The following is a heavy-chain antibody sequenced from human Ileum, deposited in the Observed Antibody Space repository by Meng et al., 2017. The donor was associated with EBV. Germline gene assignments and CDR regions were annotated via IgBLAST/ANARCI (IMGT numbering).Heavy chain of an antibody. CDR1: VGSIISSKW. CDR3: ARLDSSGYYFGGRFDP. Sequence: HVPVPGSGPSLVKPSGTVPLTCAVSVGSIISSKWWSWVRQSPGTGLEWIGEIYHHGTTNYNPSLKSRVTISVDTSKNKFFLNLTSLTAADTAVYYCARLDSSGYYFGGRFDPWGQGILVTVSS. J-gene: IGHJ5*02. D-gene: IGHD3-22*01. CDR2: IYHHGTT. V-gene: IGHV4-4*02.